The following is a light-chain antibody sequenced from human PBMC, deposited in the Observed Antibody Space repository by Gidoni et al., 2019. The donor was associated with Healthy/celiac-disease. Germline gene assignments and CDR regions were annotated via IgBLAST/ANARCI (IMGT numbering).Light chain of an antibody. CDR3: QQYNSYSSLT. V-gene: IGKV1-5*01. J-gene: IGKJ4*01. CDR2: DAS. CDR1: QSISSW. Sequence: DIQMTQSPSTLSASVGDRVTITCRASQSISSWLAWYQQKPGKAPKLLIYDASSLESGVPSRFSGSGSGTEFTITISSLQPDDFATYYCQQYNSYSSLTFGGGTKVEIK.